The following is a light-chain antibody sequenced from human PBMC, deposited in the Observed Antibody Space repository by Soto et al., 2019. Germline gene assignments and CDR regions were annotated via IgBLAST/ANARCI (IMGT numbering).Light chain of an antibody. V-gene: IGLV1-40*01. CDR1: FSNIGAGYD. CDR3: QSYDSSLSGVV. CDR2: GNS. J-gene: IGLJ2*01. Sequence: QSVLTQPPSVSGAPGQRVTISCTGSFSNIGAGYDVHWYQQLPGTAPKLLIYGNSNRPSGVPDRFSGSKSGTSASLAITGLQAEEEADYYCQSYDSSLSGVVFGGGTKLTVL.